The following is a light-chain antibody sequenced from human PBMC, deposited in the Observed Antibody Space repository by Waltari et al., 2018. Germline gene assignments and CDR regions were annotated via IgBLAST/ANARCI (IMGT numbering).Light chain of an antibody. V-gene: IGLV2-23*01. Sequence: QSALTQPASVSGSPGQSITISCTGTRSDVGSYTLVSWYKRHPGKGPQLIIYDASQRPSGVSSRFSGSKSGNTAALTSSGLQAEDEADYYCCSYAGSSTLIFGGGTKVTVL. CDR2: DAS. CDR1: RSDVGSYTL. CDR3: CSYAGSSTLI. J-gene: IGLJ2*01.